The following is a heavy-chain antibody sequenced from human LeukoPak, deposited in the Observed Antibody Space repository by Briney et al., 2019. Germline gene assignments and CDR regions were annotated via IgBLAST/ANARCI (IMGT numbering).Heavy chain of an antibody. J-gene: IGHJ4*02. V-gene: IGHV4-59*01. CDR1: GGSFSGYY. CDR2: IYYSGST. CDR3: ATDVRGLVPYYFDF. Sequence: SETLSLTCAVYGGSFSGYYWNWIRQPPGKGLEWIGYIYYSGSTNYNPSLKSRVAISIDTSKNQLSLKLSSVTAADTAVYYCATDVRGLVPYYFDFWGQGTLVTVSS. D-gene: IGHD3-10*02.